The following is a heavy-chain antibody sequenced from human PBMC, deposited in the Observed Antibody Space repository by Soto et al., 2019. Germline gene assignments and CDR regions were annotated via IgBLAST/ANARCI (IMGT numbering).Heavy chain of an antibody. V-gene: IGHV1-69*13. CDR1: GGTFSSSA. CDR3: ARPHECSSTSCYAHDAFDI. D-gene: IGHD2-2*01. CDR2: IIPIFGTA. J-gene: IGHJ3*02. Sequence: SVKVSCKASGGTFSSSAISWVRQAPGQGLEWMGGIIPIFGTANYAQKFQGRVTITADESTSTAYMELSSLRSEDTAVYYCARPHECSSTSCYAHDAFDIWGQGTMVTVSS.